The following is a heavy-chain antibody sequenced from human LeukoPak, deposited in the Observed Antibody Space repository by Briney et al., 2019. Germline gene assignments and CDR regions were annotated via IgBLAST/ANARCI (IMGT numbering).Heavy chain of an antibody. D-gene: IGHD3-16*01. CDR2: IYASGST. CDR3: ARHRGGGGPVFDY. V-gene: IGHV4-4*09. J-gene: IGHJ4*02. CDR1: GGSISTYY. Sequence: SETLSLICTVSGGSISTYYWSWIRQPPGKGLEWIGYIYASGSTNYNPSLKSRVTISVDTSKNQSSLKLSSVTAADTAVYYCARHRGGGGPVFDYWGQGTLVTVSS.